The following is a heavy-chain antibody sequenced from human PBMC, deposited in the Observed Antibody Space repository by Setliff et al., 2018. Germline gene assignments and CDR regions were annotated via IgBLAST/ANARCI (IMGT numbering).Heavy chain of an antibody. Sequence: ASVKVSCKTSGYTFTDYFLHWVRQAPGQGLEWLGWINPDSGDTNFAQKFQGRVTMTRDTPITTAYMELHSLRSDDTAVYFRARISPSYCSKSGCYAAEGYWGQGTLVTVSS. D-gene: IGHD2-2*01. CDR3: ARISPSYCSKSGCYAAEGY. CDR2: INPDSGDT. V-gene: IGHV1-2*02. CDR1: GYTFTDYF. J-gene: IGHJ4*02.